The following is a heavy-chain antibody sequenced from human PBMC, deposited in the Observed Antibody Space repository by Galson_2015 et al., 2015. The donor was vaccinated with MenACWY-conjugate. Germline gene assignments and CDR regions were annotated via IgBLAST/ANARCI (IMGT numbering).Heavy chain of an antibody. CDR1: GYSFTSYW. CDR2: IYPGDSDT. J-gene: IGHJ4*02. Sequence: QSGAEVKKPGESLKISCKGSGYSFTSYWIGWVRQMPGKGLEWMGIIYPGDSDTRYSPSFQGQVTISADKSISTAYLQWSSLKASDTAMYYCARPTIAAAGIHGARGYFDYWGQGTLVTVSS. CDR3: ARPTIAAAGIHGARGYFDY. V-gene: IGHV5-51*01. D-gene: IGHD6-13*01.